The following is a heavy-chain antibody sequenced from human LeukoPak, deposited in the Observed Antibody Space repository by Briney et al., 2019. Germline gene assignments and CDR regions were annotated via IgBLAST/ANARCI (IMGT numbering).Heavy chain of an antibody. CDR1: GFTFSNYA. CDR3: AKGTTMVRGVIITFDD. V-gene: IGHV3-23*01. CDR2: ISGSGGGT. J-gene: IGHJ4*02. Sequence: GGSLRLSCAASGFTFSNYAMNWVRQAPGKGLEWVSVISGSGGGTYYADSVKGRFTISRDNSKNTLYLQMNSLRAEDTAVYYCAKGTTMVRGVIITFDDWGQGTLVTVSS. D-gene: IGHD3-10*01.